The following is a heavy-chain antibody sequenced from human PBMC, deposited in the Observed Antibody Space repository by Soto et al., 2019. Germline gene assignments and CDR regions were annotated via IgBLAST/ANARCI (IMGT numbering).Heavy chain of an antibody. CDR1: GGTFSSYA. D-gene: IGHD5-18*01. CDR2: IIPIFGTA. Sequence: QVQLVQSGAEVKKPGSSVKVSCKASGGTFSSYAISWVRQAPGQGLERMGGIIPIFGTANYAQKFQGRVTNXXDXPXSTADMELSSLRSEDTAVYYCAGLAIDSTAMVTSDYWGQGTLVTVSS. V-gene: IGHV1-69*12. J-gene: IGHJ4*02. CDR3: AGLAIDSTAMVTSDY.